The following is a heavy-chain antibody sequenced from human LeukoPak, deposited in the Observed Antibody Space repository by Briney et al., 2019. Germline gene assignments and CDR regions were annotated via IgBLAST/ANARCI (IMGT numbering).Heavy chain of an antibody. CDR1: GGSISSGGYY. Sequence: SETLSLTCTVSGGSISSGGYYWSWIRQHPGKGLEWIGYIYYSGSTYYNPSLKSRVTISVDTSKNQFSLKLSSVTAADTAVYYCASTTVVTRNYYYYMDVWGKGTTVTVSS. D-gene: IGHD4-23*01. J-gene: IGHJ6*03. CDR2: IYYSGST. CDR3: ASTTVVTRNYYYYMDV. V-gene: IGHV4-31*03.